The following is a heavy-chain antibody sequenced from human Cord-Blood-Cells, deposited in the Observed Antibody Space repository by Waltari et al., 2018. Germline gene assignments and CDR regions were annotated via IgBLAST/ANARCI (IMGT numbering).Heavy chain of an antibody. Sequence: QVQLQQWGAGLLKPSETLSLTCAVYGGSFRGYYWSWIRQPPGKGLEWIGEINHSGSTNYNPSLKSRVTISVDTSKNQFSLKLSSVTAADTAVYYCARGRLDIVVVPAAAHFDYWGQGTLVTVSS. V-gene: IGHV4-34*01. J-gene: IGHJ4*02. CDR1: GGSFRGYY. D-gene: IGHD2-2*03. CDR2: INHSGST. CDR3: ARGRLDIVVVPAAAHFDY.